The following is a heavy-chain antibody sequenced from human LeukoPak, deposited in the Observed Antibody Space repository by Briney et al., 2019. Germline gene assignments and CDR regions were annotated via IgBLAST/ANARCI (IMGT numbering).Heavy chain of an antibody. Sequence: GGSLRLSCAASGFTFTAYLIHWVRQAPGKGLEWVAVMSSDGNAMFYADSVKGRFTISRDNSKNTLYLQMNSLRAEDTAVYYCVRESEYDHSASFDYWGQGTLVAVSS. CDR1: GFTFTAYL. CDR3: VRESEYDHSASFDY. CDR2: MSSDGNAM. J-gene: IGHJ4*02. D-gene: IGHD3-22*01. V-gene: IGHV3-30-3*01.